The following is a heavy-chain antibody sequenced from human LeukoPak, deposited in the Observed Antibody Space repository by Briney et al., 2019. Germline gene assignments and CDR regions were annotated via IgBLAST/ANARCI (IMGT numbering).Heavy chain of an antibody. J-gene: IGHJ4*02. CDR3: AGAKGY. V-gene: IGHV3-21*01. CDR1: GFTFNMFA. CDR2: ISSSGEYI. Sequence: GGSLRLSCTASGFTFNMFAMNWVRQAPGKGLEWVSSISSSGEYIYNADSVKGRFTISRDNARNTLYLQMNSLRAEDTAVYYCAGAKGYWGQGTLVTVSS.